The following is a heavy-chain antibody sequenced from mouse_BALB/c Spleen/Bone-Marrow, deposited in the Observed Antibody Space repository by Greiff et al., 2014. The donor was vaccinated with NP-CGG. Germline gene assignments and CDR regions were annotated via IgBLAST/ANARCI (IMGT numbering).Heavy chain of an antibody. CDR1: GFAFSGYW. J-gene: IGHJ3*01. D-gene: IGHD2-3*01. Sequence: VQLKESGGGLVQPGGSLKLSCAASGFAFSGYWMSWVRQAPGKGLEWIGEINPDSSTTNYTPSLKDKFIISRDNAKNTLYLQMSKVRSEDTALYYCARNDGYSFAYWGQGTLVTVSA. V-gene: IGHV4-1*02. CDR2: INPDSSTT. CDR3: ARNDGYSFAY.